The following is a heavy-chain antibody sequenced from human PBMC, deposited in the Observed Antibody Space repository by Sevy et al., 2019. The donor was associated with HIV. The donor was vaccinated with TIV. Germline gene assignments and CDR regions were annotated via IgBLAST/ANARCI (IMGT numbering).Heavy chain of an antibody. Sequence: GGSLRLSCAASGFTFNDYALHWVRQAPGKGLEWVAIISSDGDNTYYAYTVKGPFTISRDNSKNTVYLQMNRLRAKDTAFYYCVREGAPYRNIRYCSGNNCFYNWFDPRGQGTLVTVSS. V-gene: IGHV3-30-3*01. CDR2: ISSDGDNT. D-gene: IGHD2-15*01. J-gene: IGHJ5*02. CDR1: GFTFNDYA. CDR3: VREGAPYRNIRYCSGNNCFYNWFDP.